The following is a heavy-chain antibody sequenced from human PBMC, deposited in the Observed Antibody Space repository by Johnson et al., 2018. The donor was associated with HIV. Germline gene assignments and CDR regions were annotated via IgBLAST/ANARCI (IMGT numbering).Heavy chain of an antibody. CDR1: GFTFSDNY. D-gene: IGHD7-27*01. CDR2: ISTSGTNI. CDR3: AREGLGDAFDI. V-gene: IGHV3-11*04. J-gene: IGHJ3*02. Sequence: QVQLVESGGGLVKPGGSLRLSCAASGFTFSDNYMSWIRQAPGKGLEWVSSISTSGTNIYYADSVKGRFTISRDNAKNSLCLQMNSLRAEDTAVYYCAREGLGDAFDIWGQGTMVTVSS.